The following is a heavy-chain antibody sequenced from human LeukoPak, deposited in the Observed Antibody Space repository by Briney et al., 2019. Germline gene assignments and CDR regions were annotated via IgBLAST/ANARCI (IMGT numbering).Heavy chain of an antibody. D-gene: IGHD4-4*01. CDR2: IIGNGDT. J-gene: IGHJ4*02. CDR1: GFTFSSYA. V-gene: IGHV3-23*01. CDR3: AKRPPTTVPKNLFYFDY. Sequence: PGGSLRLSCAASGFTFSSYAMSWVRQAPGQGLEWVSSIIGNGDTYYAVSVKGRFTVSRDNSKNTLYLQMNSLKAEDTAIYYCAKRPPTTVPKNLFYFDYWGQGTQVTVSS.